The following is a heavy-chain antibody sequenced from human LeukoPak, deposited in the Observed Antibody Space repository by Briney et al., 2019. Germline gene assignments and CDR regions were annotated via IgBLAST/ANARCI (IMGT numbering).Heavy chain of an antibody. CDR1: GGSIISYY. D-gene: IGHD5-18*01. V-gene: IGHV4-59*01. Sequence: SETLSLTCTVSGGSIISYYWTWIRHPPGKGLEWIGYIYYSGSTNYNPSLKSRVTISVDTSKNQFSLKLSSVTAADTAVYYCASRSIQLWPTVDYWGQGTLVTVSS. CDR2: IYYSGST. CDR3: ASRSIQLWPTVDY. J-gene: IGHJ4*02.